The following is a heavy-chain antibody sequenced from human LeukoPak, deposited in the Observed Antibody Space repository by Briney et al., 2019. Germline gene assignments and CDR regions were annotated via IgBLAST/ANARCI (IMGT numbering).Heavy chain of an antibody. Sequence: SETLSLTCTVSGDSMNNYYWSWIRQPPGKGLEWIGNIYYSGSTNYNPSLQSRVTISLDTPKKQFSLKLSSVTAADTAVYYCARSAAGYSSGWHHQRTTSYYYYGMDVWGQGTTVTVSS. CDR2: IYYSGST. J-gene: IGHJ6*02. V-gene: IGHV4-59*01. CDR1: GDSMNNYY. CDR3: ARSAAGYSSGWHHQRTTSYYYYGMDV. D-gene: IGHD6-19*01.